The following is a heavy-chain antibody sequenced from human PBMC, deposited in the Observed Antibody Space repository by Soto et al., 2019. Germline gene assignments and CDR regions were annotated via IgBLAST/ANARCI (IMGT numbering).Heavy chain of an antibody. D-gene: IGHD3-22*01. CDR2: IIPIFGTA. CDR3: ASNKYDSSAYYYWYLGL. CDR1: EDTFRNYA. J-gene: IGHJ2*01. V-gene: IGHV1-69*06. Sequence: SVKVSCKASEDTFRNYAISWVRQAPGQGLEWMGGIIPIFGTANYAQKFQGRVTITADTSANTVYLELSSLRSEDTAVYYCASNKYDSSAYYYWYLGLWGRGTLVTVYS.